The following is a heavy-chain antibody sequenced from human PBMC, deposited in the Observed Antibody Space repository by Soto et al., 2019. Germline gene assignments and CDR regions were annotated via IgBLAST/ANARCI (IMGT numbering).Heavy chain of an antibody. CDR1: GGSISCTNW. Sequence: QVQLRESGPGPVNPSVTLSLSCTVSGGSISCTNWWTWVRHSPWKGLEWIGEIYHTGSTTYNPSHRGRVTKSLDKSNHQFSLNPRYVTAADTTMYYSATLPPRIELAVLPIPTWGQGNLVTVS. D-gene: IGHD2-8*02. CDR2: IYHTGST. J-gene: IGHJ5*02. V-gene: IGHV4-4*02. CDR3: ATLPPRIELAVLPIPT.